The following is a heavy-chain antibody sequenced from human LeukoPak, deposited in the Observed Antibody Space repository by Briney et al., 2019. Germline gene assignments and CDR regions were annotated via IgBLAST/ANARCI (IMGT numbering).Heavy chain of an antibody. J-gene: IGHJ4*02. CDR1: GFTFSSYW. CDR2: IDSDGSDT. CDR3: ARVDVWGSFRSHY. V-gene: IGHV3-74*01. Sequence: GGSLRLSCAASGFTFSSYWMHWVRQAPGKGLMWVSRIDSDGSDTSYADSVKGRFTISRDNAKNTLYLQMNSLRVEDTAVCYCARVDVWGSFRSHYWGQGTLVTVSS. D-gene: IGHD3-16*02.